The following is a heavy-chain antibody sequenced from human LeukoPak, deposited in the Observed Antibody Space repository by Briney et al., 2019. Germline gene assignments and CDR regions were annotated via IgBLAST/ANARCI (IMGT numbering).Heavy chain of an antibody. CDR1: GYTFTGYY. J-gene: IGHJ4*02. CDR3: ASVAATTVHDY. D-gene: IGHD4-17*01. Sequence: ASVKVSCKASGYTFTGYYIHWVRQAPGQGLEWMGWINPNSGGTNYAQKSQGRVTMTRDTSISTAYMELSRLRSDDTAVYYCASVAATTVHDYWGQGTLVTVSS. V-gene: IGHV1-2*02. CDR2: INPNSGGT.